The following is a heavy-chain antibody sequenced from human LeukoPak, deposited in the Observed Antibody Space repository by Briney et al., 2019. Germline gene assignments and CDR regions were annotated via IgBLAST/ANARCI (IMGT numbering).Heavy chain of an antibody. Sequence: SQTLSLTCTVSGVSISSGAYHWSWIRQRPGKGLEWIGYIYYTGRTYYNPSLKSRVTISVDTSKNQLSLKLNSVTAADTAVYYCARDYYDSSGYPYNWFDPWGQGTLVTVSS. V-gene: IGHV4-31*03. CDR3: ARDYYDSSGYPYNWFDP. CDR1: GVSISSGAYH. CDR2: IYYTGRT. D-gene: IGHD3-22*01. J-gene: IGHJ5*02.